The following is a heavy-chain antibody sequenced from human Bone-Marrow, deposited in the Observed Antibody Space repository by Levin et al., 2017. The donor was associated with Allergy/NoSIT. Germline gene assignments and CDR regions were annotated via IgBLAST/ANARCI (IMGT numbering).Heavy chain of an antibody. CDR2: IYSDGFT. V-gene: IGHV3-66*01. CDR3: ARDYFGSGSSWVAFDS. D-gene: IGHD3-10*01. CDR1: GFTVSSHY. Sequence: GESLKISCAASGFTVSSHYMSWVRQAPGKGLEWISFIYSDGFTYYADSVKGRFTISRDNSKNTVYLQMSRLGAEDTAVYFCARDYFGSGSSWVAFDSWGQGTEVTVSS. J-gene: IGHJ3*02.